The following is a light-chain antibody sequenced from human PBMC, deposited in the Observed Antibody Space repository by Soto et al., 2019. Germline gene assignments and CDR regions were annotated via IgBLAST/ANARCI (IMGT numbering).Light chain of an antibody. V-gene: IGLV3-21*01. Sequence: SYELTQPPSVSVAPGETARISCGGNNVGSRSVHWYQQTPGQAPFLVIYYDSDRPSGIPERFSGSNSGNTATLIISRVEAGDEADYYCQVWEATGDQVVFGGGTKVTVL. CDR1: NVGSRS. J-gene: IGLJ2*01. CDR2: YDS. CDR3: QVWEATGDQVV.